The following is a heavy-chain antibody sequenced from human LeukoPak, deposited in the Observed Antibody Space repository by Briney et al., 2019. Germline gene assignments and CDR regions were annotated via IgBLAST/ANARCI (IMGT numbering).Heavy chain of an antibody. Sequence: PSETLSLTCAVSGGSFSGYYWSWIRQPPGKGLEWMGEINHSGSTNYNPSLRSRVTISVDTSKNQFSLKLSSVTAADTAVYYCARGSHYYGSGSFPNFDYWGQGTLVTVSS. D-gene: IGHD3-10*01. V-gene: IGHV4-34*01. CDR2: INHSGST. CDR1: GGSFSGYY. J-gene: IGHJ4*02. CDR3: ARGSHYYGSGSFPNFDY.